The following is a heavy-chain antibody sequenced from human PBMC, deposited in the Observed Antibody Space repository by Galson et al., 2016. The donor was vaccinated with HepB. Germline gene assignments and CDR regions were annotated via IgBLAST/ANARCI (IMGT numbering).Heavy chain of an antibody. CDR2: INSSSFYT. CDR3: ARGDCSGDNCSVPY. CDR1: GFNFSDYS. J-gene: IGHJ4*02. D-gene: IGHD2-15*01. Sequence: SLRLSCAASGFNFSDYSMRWIRQAPGKGLEWISYINSSSFYTHYADSVKGRFTISRDNAKKSLYLQMDTLRAEDTAVYYCARGDCSGDNCSVPYWGQGTLVTVSS. V-gene: IGHV3-11*06.